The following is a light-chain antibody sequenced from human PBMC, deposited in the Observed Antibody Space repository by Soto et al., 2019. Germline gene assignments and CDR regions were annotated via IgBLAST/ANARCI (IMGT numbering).Light chain of an antibody. CDR1: RSNIGAGYD. CDR3: QSYDSSLSVLV. J-gene: IGLJ2*01. Sequence: QSVLTQPPSVSGAPGQRVTISCTGSRSNIGAGYDVHWYQQLPGTAPKLLIYANSNRPSGVPDRFSGSKSGTSASLAITGLQAEDETDYYCQSYDSSLSVLVFGGGTKLTVL. CDR2: ANS. V-gene: IGLV1-40*01.